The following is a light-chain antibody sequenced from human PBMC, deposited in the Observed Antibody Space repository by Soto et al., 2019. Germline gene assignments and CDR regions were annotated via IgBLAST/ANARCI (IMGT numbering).Light chain of an antibody. CDR2: KAS. V-gene: IGKV1-5*03. CDR3: QQYNSYSWT. Sequence: DIKMTQSPTTLSASIGDRVTITCRASESIRTWLAWYQHKPGKASKLLIYKASSLESGVPSRFSGSGSGTEFTLTISSLQPDDFATYYCQQYNSYSWTFGQGTKVDIK. J-gene: IGKJ1*01. CDR1: ESIRTW.